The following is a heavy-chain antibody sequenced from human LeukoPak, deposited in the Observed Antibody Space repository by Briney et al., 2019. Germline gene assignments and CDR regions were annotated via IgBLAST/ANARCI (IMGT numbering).Heavy chain of an antibody. D-gene: IGHD3-22*01. CDR2: INHSGST. CDR1: GGSFSGYY. CDR3: ARKNYYDSSGYYWGAFDI. J-gene: IGHJ3*02. V-gene: IGHV4-34*01. Sequence: PSETLSLTCAVYGGSFSGYYWSWIRQPPGKGLEWIGEINHSGSTNYNPSLKSRVTISVDTSKNQFSLKLSSVTAADTAVYYCARKNYYDSSGYYWGAFDIWGQGTMVTVSS.